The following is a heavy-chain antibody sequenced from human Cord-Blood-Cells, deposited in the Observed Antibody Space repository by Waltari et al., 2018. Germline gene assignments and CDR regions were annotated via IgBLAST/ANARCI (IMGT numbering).Heavy chain of an antibody. D-gene: IGHD2-8*01. CDR1: GGPIRTSTPY. CDR3: ARLNGNWFDP. J-gene: IGHJ5*02. Sequence: QLQLQESGPGLVKPSETLSLTCPVSGGPIRTSTPYWGWIRQPPGKGLEWIGSIYYSGSTYYNPSLKSRVTISVDTSKNQFSLKLSSVTAADTAVYYCARLNGNWFDPWGQGTLVTVSS. CDR2: IYYSGST. V-gene: IGHV4-39*01.